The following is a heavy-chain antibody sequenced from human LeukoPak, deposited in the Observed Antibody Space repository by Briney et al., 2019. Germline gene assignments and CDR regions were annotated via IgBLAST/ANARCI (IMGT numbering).Heavy chain of an antibody. Sequence: GGSLRLSCAASGFTFSSYAMSWVRQAPGKGLEWVSGISSRDDSTYYADSVKGRFTISRDISRNTLYLQMNSLRAEDTAMYYCAKEIATKGVPVLDYWGQGTLVTVSS. J-gene: IGHJ4*02. D-gene: IGHD6-13*01. CDR1: GFTFSSYA. V-gene: IGHV3-23*01. CDR3: AKEIATKGVPVLDY. CDR2: ISSRDDST.